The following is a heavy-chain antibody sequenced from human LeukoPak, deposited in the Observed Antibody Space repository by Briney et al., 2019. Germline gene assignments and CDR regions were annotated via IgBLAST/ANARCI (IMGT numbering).Heavy chain of an antibody. D-gene: IGHD3-10*01. CDR2: ISHTGSDT. CDR3: AKRFYGSGSFYGD. J-gene: IGHJ4*02. V-gene: IGHV3-23*01. CDR1: GFTFSSYA. Sequence: SGGSLRLSRAASGFTFSSYAMSWVRQAPGKGLEWVSAISHTGSDTYYADSVKDRFSISRDNSKNTLYLQMNSLRAEDTALYYCAKRFYGSGSFYGDWGRGTLVTVSS.